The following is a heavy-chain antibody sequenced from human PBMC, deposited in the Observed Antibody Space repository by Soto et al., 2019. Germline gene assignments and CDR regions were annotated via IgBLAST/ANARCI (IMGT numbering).Heavy chain of an antibody. CDR1: GFTFNSYG. J-gene: IGHJ6*02. CDR3: ARTRSAWSDFHYYSLDV. CDR2: ISYDSTKT. Sequence: QVQLVESGGGVDQRGRSLRLSCAASGFTFNSYGMHWVRQGPGNGLEWVAFISYDSTKTYYADSVKGRFTISRDNSNSALYVQMNSLTGEDTAVYYCARTRSAWSDFHYYSLDVWGQGTTVTVSS. D-gene: IGHD1-26*01. V-gene: IGHV3-30*03.